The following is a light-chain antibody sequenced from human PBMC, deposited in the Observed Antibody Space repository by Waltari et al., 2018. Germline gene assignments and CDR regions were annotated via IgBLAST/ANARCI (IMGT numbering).Light chain of an antibody. Sequence: EILMTQSPATLSVSPGEGATLSCRASQSVSSNLAWYQQTPGQAPSLLIYGASTRATGIPARFSGSGSGTEFTLTISSLQSADFAIYYCQQYKNWPWTFGQGTKVEIK. CDR2: GAS. CDR3: QQYKNWPWT. CDR1: QSVSSN. J-gene: IGKJ1*01. V-gene: IGKV3-15*01.